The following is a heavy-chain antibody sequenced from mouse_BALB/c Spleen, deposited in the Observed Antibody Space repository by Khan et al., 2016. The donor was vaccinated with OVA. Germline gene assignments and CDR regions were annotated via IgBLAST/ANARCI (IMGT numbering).Heavy chain of an antibody. Sequence: VQLQQSGPGLVKPSQSLSLTCTVTGYSITSGYGWNWIRQFPGNKLEWMGYISYSGSTNYNPSLKSRISITRDTSKNQFFLQLNSVTIEDTATYYCARTARIKYWGQGTTLTGSS. CDR3: ARTARIKY. J-gene: IGHJ2*01. CDR2: ISYSGST. CDR1: GYSITSGYG. V-gene: IGHV3-2*02. D-gene: IGHD1-2*01.